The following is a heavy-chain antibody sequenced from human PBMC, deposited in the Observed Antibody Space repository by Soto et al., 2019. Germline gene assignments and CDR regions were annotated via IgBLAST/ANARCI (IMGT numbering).Heavy chain of an antibody. J-gene: IGHJ4*02. V-gene: IGHV3-13*01. CDR1: GFTFSSYD. D-gene: IGHD6-13*01. CDR2: IGVAGDT. CDR3: ASGGWGSSWYEGGSRIDY. Sequence: HPGGSLRLSCAASGFTFSSYDMHWVRQVAGKGLEWVSAIGVAGDTYYPDSVEGRFTISRENAKNSLYLQMNSLRAEDTAVYYCASGGWGSSWYEGGSRIDYWGQGTLVTVSS.